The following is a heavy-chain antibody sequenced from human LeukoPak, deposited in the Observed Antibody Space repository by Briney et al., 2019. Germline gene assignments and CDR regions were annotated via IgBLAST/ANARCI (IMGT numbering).Heavy chain of an antibody. CDR1: GGSISSSKW. J-gene: IGHJ4*02. V-gene: IGHV4-4*02. Sequence: SGTLSLTCAVSGGSISSSKWWSWVRQPPGKGLEWIGEIYHSGSTNYNPSLKSRVTISVDKSKNQFSLKLSSVTAADTAVYYCATVSAFFYDSGSYYTFDYWSQGTLVTVSS. D-gene: IGHD3-10*01. CDR2: IYHSGST. CDR3: ATVSAFFYDSGSYYTFDY.